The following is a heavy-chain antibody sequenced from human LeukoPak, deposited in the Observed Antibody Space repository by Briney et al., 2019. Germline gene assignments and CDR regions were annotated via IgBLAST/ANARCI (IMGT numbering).Heavy chain of an antibody. V-gene: IGHV1-18*01. Sequence: ASVRVSCKASGYTFTSYGISWVRQAPGQGLEWMGWISTYNADTDYAQKFQGRVTMTTETSTSTAYMELRSLTSDDTAVYYCARDPGQYYDILTGYYTPYYFDYWGQGTLVTVSS. CDR2: ISTYNADT. J-gene: IGHJ4*02. CDR3: ARDPGQYYDILTGYYTPYYFDY. CDR1: GYTFTSYG. D-gene: IGHD3-9*01.